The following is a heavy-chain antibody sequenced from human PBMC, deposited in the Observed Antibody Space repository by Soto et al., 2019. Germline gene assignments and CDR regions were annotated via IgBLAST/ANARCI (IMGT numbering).Heavy chain of an antibody. CDR2: VFHTGST. D-gene: IGHD2-15*01. Sequence: QLQLQESGPGLVKPSETLSLTCTVSGGSISSSIYYWGWIRQPPGGGLEWIGSVFHTGSTYYNPSLKSRVTMSVDTSNNQFSLNLTSVTAEDTSMYYCASLYYSRNSWGQGTLVIVSS. J-gene: IGHJ4*02. CDR3: ASLYYSRNS. CDR1: GGSISSSIYY. V-gene: IGHV4-39*01.